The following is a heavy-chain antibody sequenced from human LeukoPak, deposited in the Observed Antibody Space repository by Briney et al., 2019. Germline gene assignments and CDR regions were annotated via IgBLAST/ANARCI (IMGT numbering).Heavy chain of an antibody. D-gene: IGHD4-11*01. CDR1: VGTFSGYA. CDR3: ARAHRTYSNYNDY. V-gene: IGHV1-69*06. J-gene: IGHJ4*02. Sequence: SVKVSCKASVGTFSGYAISWARQAPGQGLEWMGRIIPIFGTANYAQKFQGRVTITADKSTSTAYMELSSLTSEDTAVYYCARAHRTYSNYNDYWGQGTLVTVSS. CDR2: IIPIFGTA.